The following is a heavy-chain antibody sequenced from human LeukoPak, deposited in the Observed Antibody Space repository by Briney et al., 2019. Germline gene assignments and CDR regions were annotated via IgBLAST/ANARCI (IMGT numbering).Heavy chain of an antibody. J-gene: IGHJ5*02. V-gene: IGHV3-23*01. CDR3: AKDLGVVVPAAVQGWFDP. D-gene: IGHD2-2*02. CDR2: ISGSGGYT. CDR1: GFTFSSYA. Sequence: QPGGSLRLSCAASGFTFSSYAMSWVRQAPGKGLEWVSAISGSGGYTYYADSVKGRFTISRDNSKNTLYLQMNSLRAEDTAVYYCAKDLGVVVPAAVQGWFDPWGQGTLVTVSS.